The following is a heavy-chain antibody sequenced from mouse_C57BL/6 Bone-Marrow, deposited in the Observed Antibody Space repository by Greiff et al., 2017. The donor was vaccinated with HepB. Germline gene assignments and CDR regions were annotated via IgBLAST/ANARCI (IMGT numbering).Heavy chain of an antibody. CDR3: ANYYYGSPAWFAY. CDR1: GFTLTSYG. Sequence: QVQLQQSGPGLVQPSQSLSITCTVSGFTLTSYGVHWVRQSPGKGLEWLGVIWSGGRTHYNAAFIYRLRITKDNSKSQVFFKMNSLQADDSAIYYCANYYYGSPAWFAYWGQGTLVTVSA. CDR2: IWSGGRT. J-gene: IGHJ3*01. V-gene: IGHV2-5*01. D-gene: IGHD1-1*01.